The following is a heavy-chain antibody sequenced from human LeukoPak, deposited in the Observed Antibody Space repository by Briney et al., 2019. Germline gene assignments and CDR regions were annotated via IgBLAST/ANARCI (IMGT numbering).Heavy chain of an antibody. CDR3: ALLAKGAFFYYYMEV. Sequence: ASVKVSCKASAYTSPNYGITWVRQAPGRGLEWMGWISTYNGNTQYAQKFQGRVTMTTDTPTKTVYMELSNLRSNDTAVYYCALLAKGAFFYYYMEVWGKGTTVTVSS. V-gene: IGHV1-18*01. CDR1: AYTSPNYG. CDR2: ISTYNGNT. J-gene: IGHJ6*03.